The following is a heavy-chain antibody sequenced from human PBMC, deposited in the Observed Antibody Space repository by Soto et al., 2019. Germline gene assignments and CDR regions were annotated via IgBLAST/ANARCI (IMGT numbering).Heavy chain of an antibody. CDR3: ARGEPRFMEWLLLSEYFDP. D-gene: IGHD3-3*01. Sequence: SETLSLTCAVYGGSLSSYYWIWIRQPPGKGLEWIGVINHSGSTNYDPSLKSRVTISIDTSKNQVSLTLSSVTAADTAVYYCARGEPRFMEWLLLSEYFDPWGQGTLVTVSS. J-gene: IGHJ5*02. CDR1: GGSLSSYY. V-gene: IGHV4-34*01. CDR2: INHSGST.